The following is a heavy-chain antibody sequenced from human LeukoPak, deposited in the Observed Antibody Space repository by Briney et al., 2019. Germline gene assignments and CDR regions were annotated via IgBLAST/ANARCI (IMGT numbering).Heavy chain of an antibody. Sequence: GGSLRLSCETSGFPFISYGMHWLRQTPGKGLEWVAVISKDGGNKFYADSLKGRVTISRDDSKNTIHLYMNTLRPEDSGIYYCAKDGGLTGDNYFDHWGLGTRVTVSS. CDR2: ISKDGGNK. CDR1: GFPFISYG. J-gene: IGHJ4*02. V-gene: IGHV3-30*18. CDR3: AKDGGLTGDNYFDH. D-gene: IGHD3-9*01.